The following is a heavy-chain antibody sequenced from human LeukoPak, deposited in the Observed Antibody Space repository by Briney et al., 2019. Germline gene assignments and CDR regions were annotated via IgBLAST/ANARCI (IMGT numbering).Heavy chain of an antibody. CDR1: GGSIYRYY. Sequence: PSETLSLTCTVSGGSIYRYYWSWIRQPPGKGLEWIGYIYYSGSTNYNPSLKSRVTISIDTSKNQFSLKLSSVTAADTAVFYCARLGGLYDYVWWCNRYLTNSCDPWGQGTLVTVSS. D-gene: IGHD3-16*02. J-gene: IGHJ5*02. CDR3: ARLGGLYDYVWWCNRYLTNSCDP. CDR2: IYYSGST. V-gene: IGHV4-59*08.